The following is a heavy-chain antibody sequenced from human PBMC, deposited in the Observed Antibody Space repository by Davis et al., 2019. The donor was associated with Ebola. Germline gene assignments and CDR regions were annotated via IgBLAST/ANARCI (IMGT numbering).Heavy chain of an antibody. J-gene: IGHJ4*02. V-gene: IGHV1-46*01. CDR3: ARTTYYYDSSGYAIIGP. D-gene: IGHD3-22*01. CDR1: GYTFTSYY. Sequence: ASVKVSCKASGYTFTSYYMHWVRQAPGQGLEWMGIINPSGGSTSYAQKFQGRVTMTRDTSTSTVYMELSSLRSEDTAVYYCARTTYYYDSSGYAIIGPWGQGTLVTVSS. CDR2: INPSGGST.